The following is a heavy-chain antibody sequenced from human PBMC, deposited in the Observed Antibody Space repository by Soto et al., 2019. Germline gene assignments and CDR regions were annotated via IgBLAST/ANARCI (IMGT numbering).Heavy chain of an antibody. Sequence: GGSLRLSCTASGFLFTDYYMSWIRQPPGKGLEWLAYIDGSSDYTNSADSVKGRFTISRDNAKNSVFLQMNNLRADDTAVYYCARDIRLSSTNYFDFWGRGTLVTVSS. D-gene: IGHD2-8*01. CDR2: IDGSSDYT. J-gene: IGHJ4*02. CDR1: GFLFTDYY. CDR3: ARDIRLSSTNYFDF. V-gene: IGHV3-11*06.